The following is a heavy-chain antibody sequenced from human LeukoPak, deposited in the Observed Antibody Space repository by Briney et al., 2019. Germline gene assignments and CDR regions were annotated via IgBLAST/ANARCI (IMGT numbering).Heavy chain of an antibody. J-gene: IGHJ4*02. CDR1: GFTFSSYA. CDR3: ARGGRGYSLSDFDY. V-gene: IGHV3-64*01. D-gene: IGHD5-18*01. Sequence: PGGSQRLSCAASGFTFSSYAMHWVRQAPGKGLEYVSAISSNGGSTYYANSVKGRFTISRDNSKDTLYLQMGSLRAEDMAVYYCARGGRGYSLSDFDYWGQGTLVTVSS. CDR2: ISSNGGST.